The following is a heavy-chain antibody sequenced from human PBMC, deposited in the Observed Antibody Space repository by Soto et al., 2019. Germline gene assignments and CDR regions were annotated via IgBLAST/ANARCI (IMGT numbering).Heavy chain of an antibody. CDR1: GYTFTSYD. CDR2: MNPNSGNT. J-gene: IGHJ6*02. CDR3: ARLHPYYNGMDV. Sequence: QVQLVQSGAEVKKRGASVKVSCKAPGYTFTSYDINWVRQATGQGLEWMGWMNPNSGNTCYAQKLQGRVNMTRNTSISRAYMELSRLRSEDTAVYYCARLHPYYNGMDVWGQGTTVTVSS. V-gene: IGHV1-8*01.